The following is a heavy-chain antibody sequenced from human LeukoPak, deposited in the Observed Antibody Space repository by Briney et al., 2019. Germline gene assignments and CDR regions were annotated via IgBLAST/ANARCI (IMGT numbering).Heavy chain of an antibody. Sequence: GRSLRLSCAASGFTFTNYGMHWVRQAPGKGLEWVAVIWYDGSNKYYADSVKGRFTISRDNSKNALYLQMNSLRAEDTAVYYCATDSSLCPDSWGQGTLVTVSS. J-gene: IGHJ5*01. CDR3: ATDSSLCPDS. CDR1: GFTFTNYG. V-gene: IGHV3-33*01. CDR2: IWYDGSNK. D-gene: IGHD2-2*01.